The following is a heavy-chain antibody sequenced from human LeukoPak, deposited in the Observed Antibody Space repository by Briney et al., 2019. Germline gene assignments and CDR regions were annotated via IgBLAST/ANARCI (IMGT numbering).Heavy chain of an antibody. Sequence: PGGSVRLSCEASGFTFSRYWMTWVRQAPGKGLEWVANTGPDGSDKYYGDHLKGRFIISRDNAKSSLYLEMNSLRAEDTAVYYCARVIVFVVGAADHFDSWDQGTMDSVSS. J-gene: IGHJ4*02. CDR3: ARVIVFVVGAADHFDS. V-gene: IGHV3-7*05. CDR1: GFTFSRYW. D-gene: IGHD2-2*01. CDR2: TGPDGSDK.